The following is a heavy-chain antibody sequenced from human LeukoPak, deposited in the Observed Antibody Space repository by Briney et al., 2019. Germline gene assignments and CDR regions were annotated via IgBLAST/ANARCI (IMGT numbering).Heavy chain of an antibody. CDR3: ARSHTATYYYNMDV. Sequence: GRSLRLSCAASGFTFSNYAMHWVRQAPGKGLEWVAVISYDGSNKYYADSVEGRFTISRDNSKNTLYLQMNSLRGDDTAVYYCARSHTATYYYNMDVWGQGTTVTVSS. D-gene: IGHD5-18*01. J-gene: IGHJ6*02. V-gene: IGHV3-30-3*01. CDR2: ISYDGSNK. CDR1: GFTFSNYA.